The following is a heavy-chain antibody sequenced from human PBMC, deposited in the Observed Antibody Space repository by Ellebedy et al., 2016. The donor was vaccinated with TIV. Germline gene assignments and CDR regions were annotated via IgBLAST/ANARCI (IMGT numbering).Heavy chain of an antibody. V-gene: IGHV4-59*01. D-gene: IGHD4-17*01. CDR2: MSYDGRT. J-gene: IGHJ3*02. Sequence: MPSETLSLTCTVSGGSISNYYWTWIRQPPGKGLEWIGYMSYDGRTNYNPSLKSRVTISVDTSKNQFSLKVTSVSAADTAVYYCAREDGDYMGAFDIWGQGTVVTVSS. CDR3: AREDGDYMGAFDI. CDR1: GGSISNYY.